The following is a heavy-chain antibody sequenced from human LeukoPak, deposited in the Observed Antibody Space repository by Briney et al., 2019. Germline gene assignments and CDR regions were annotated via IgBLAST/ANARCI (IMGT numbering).Heavy chain of an antibody. CDR1: GFTFSSYA. J-gene: IGHJ4*02. CDR3: AKVGGVIAAAGNFDY. Sequence: GGSLRLSCAASGFTFSSYAMSWVRQAPGKGLEWVSAISGSGGSTYYADSVEGRFTISRDNSKNTLYLRMNSLRAEDTAVYYCAKVGGVIAAAGNFDYWGQGTLVTVSS. V-gene: IGHV3-23*01. D-gene: IGHD6-13*01. CDR2: ISGSGGST.